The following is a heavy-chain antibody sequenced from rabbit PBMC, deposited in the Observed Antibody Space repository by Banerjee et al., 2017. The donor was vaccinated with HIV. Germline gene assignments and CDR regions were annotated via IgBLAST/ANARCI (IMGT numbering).Heavy chain of an antibody. D-gene: IGHD8-1*01. CDR3: ARDSYSGTSYFQFHL. V-gene: IGHV1S45*01. CDR2: INTSSGNI. J-gene: IGHJ4*01. CDR1: GSTARSHTT. Sequence: QEQLGGPGGALAKLGDSRPPPATAPGSTARSHTTCGGARQAPGKGLEWIACINTSSGNIVYATWAKGRFTISKTSSTTVTLQMTSLTAADTATYFCARDSYSGTSYFQFHLWGQGTLVTVS.